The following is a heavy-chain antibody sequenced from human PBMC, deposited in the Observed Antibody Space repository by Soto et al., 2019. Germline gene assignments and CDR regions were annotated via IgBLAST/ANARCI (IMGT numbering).Heavy chain of an antibody. CDR3: ARDDGSGSYHYYYYGMDG. CDR1: GGTFSSYA. CDR2: IIPIFGTA. J-gene: IGHJ6*02. V-gene: IGHV1-69*13. D-gene: IGHD3-10*01. Sequence: GASVKVSCKAAGGTFSSYAISCVRQAPGQGLEWMGGIIPIFGTADYAQKFQGRVTITADESTSTAYMELSSLRSEDTAVYYCARDDGSGSYHYYYYGMDGWGQGTTVTVSS.